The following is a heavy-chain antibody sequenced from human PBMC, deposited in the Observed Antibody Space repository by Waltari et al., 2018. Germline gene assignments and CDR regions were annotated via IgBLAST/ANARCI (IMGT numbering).Heavy chain of an antibody. CDR2: IYHSGST. J-gene: IGHJ3*02. CDR3: ARVDTATPVYAFDI. Sequence: QVQLQESGPGLVKPSETLSLTCTVSGYSISSGYYWGWIRQPPGKGLEWIGSIYHSGSTYYNPSLKSRVTISVDTSKNQFSLKLSSVTAADTAVYYCARVDTATPVYAFDIWGQGTMVTVSS. V-gene: IGHV4-38-2*02. D-gene: IGHD6-25*01. CDR1: GYSISSGYY.